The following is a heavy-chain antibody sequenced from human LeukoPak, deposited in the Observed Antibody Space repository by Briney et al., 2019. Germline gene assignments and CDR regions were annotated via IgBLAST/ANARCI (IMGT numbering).Heavy chain of an antibody. Sequence: PSETLSLTCAVYGGSSSGYYWILIRQPPGKGLEWIGEINHSGSTNYNPSLKSRVTISVDTSKNQFSLKLRPVTAADTAVYYCARGRRLGEFDNWGQGTLVTVFS. CDR3: ARGRRLGEFDN. CDR2: INHSGST. CDR1: GGSSSGYY. D-gene: IGHD3-16*01. V-gene: IGHV4-34*01. J-gene: IGHJ4*02.